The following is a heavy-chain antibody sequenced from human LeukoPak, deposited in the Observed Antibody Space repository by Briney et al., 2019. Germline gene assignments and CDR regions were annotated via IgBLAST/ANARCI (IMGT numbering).Heavy chain of an antibody. J-gene: IGHJ3*01. V-gene: IGHV3-33*01. CDR3: ARLRGDLSSDAFDV. CDR2: IWYDGSNE. D-gene: IGHD3-10*01. CDR1: GSTFRSYG. Sequence: GGSLRLSCAASGSTFRSYGMHWVRQAPGKGLEWVAVIWYDGSNEYYADSVKGRFTISRDNSKNTLYLQMNSLRAEDTAVYHCARLRGDLSSDAFDVWGQGTMVTVSS.